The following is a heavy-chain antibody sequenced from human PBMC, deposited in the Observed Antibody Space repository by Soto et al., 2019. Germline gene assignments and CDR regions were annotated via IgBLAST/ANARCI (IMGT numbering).Heavy chain of an antibody. CDR1: GGSFSGYY. J-gene: IGHJ6*02. CDR2: INHSGST. CDR3: ARYPPYSSSWYVCYYYYGMDV. Sequence: QVQLQQWGAGLLKPSETLSLTCAVYGGSFSGYYWSWIRQPPGKGLEWIGEINHSGSTNYNPSLKSRVTISVDTSKNHFSLKLSSVTAGDTAVYYCARYPPYSSSWYVCYYYYGMDVLGQGTTVTVSS. D-gene: IGHD6-13*01. V-gene: IGHV4-34*01.